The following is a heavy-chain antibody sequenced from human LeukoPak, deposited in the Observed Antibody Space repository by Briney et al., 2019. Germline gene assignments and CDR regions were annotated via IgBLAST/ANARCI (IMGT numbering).Heavy chain of an antibody. Sequence: SQTLSLTCAISGGSVSSNSVTWNWIRQSPSRGLEWLGRTYYRSTWYNDYGVSVRGRITVNPDTSKNQFSLHLNSVTPEDTAVYYCARRLTQYDCFDPWGQGILVTVSS. CDR1: GGSVSSNSVT. CDR2: TYYRSTWYN. J-gene: IGHJ5*02. V-gene: IGHV6-1*01. CDR3: ARRLTQYDCFDP. D-gene: IGHD2-2*01.